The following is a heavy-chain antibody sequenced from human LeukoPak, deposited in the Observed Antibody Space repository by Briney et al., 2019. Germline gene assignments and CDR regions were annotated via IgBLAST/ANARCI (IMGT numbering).Heavy chain of an antibody. CDR1: GGSISSYY. J-gene: IGHJ3*02. V-gene: IGHV4-4*07. Sequence: SETLSLTCTVSGGSISSYYWSWIRQPAGKGLEWIGRIYPSGSTNYNPSLKSRVTMSVDTSKNQSSLKLSSVTAADTAVYYCARDRFSTLDAFDIWGQGTMVTVSS. CDR3: ARDRFSTLDAFDI. D-gene: IGHD2/OR15-2a*01. CDR2: IYPSGST.